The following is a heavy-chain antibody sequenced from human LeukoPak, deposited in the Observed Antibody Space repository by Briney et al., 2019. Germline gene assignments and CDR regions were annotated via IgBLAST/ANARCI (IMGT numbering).Heavy chain of an antibody. D-gene: IGHD2-2*01. Sequence: PSETLSLTCTVSGDSISSSSYYWGWIRQPPGKGLEWIGSIYYSGSTSYNPSLKSRVTISLDTSKNQFSLKLTSVTAADTAVYYCAGNIVVDYMDVWGKGTTVTVSS. CDR1: GDSISSSSYY. V-gene: IGHV4-39*07. CDR2: IYYSGST. J-gene: IGHJ6*03. CDR3: AGNIVVDYMDV.